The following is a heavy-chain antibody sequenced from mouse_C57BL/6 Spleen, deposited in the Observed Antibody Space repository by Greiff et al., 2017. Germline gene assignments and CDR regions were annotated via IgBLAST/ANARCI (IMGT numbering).Heavy chain of an antibody. J-gene: IGHJ3*01. CDR1: GFNIKDDY. V-gene: IGHV14-4*01. CDR3: ARSGSSYEGFAY. CDR2: IDPENGDT. D-gene: IGHD1-1*01. Sequence: VQLQQSGAELVRPGASVKLSCTASGFNIKDDYMHWVKQRPEQGLEWIGWIDPENGDTEYASKFQGKATITADTSSNTAYLQLSSLTSEDTAVYYCARSGSSYEGFAYWGQGTLVTVSA.